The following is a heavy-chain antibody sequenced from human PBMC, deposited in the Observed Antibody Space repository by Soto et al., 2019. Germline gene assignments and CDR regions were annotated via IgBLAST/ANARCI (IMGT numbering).Heavy chain of an antibody. CDR2: MSGSGGRT. CDR3: AKGISGYRAVDV. J-gene: IGHJ6*04. CDR1: GFTFSSYA. D-gene: IGHD3-22*01. Sequence: GGALRLSCAASGFTFSSYAMTWVRQAPGEGLEWVSAMSGSGGRTYYADSVKGRFIISRDNSKDTLSLQLNSLRAEDTAVYYCAKGISGYRAVDVWGRGTTVTVSS. V-gene: IGHV3-23*01.